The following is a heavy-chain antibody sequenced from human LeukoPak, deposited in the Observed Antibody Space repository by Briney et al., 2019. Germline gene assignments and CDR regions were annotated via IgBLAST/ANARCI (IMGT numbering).Heavy chain of an antibody. CDR2: VRSNANSYAT. J-gene: IGHJ5*02. Sequence: GGSLRLSCAASGFIFSGSAIHWVRQASAKGLEWVGRVRSNANSYATAYAASVKGRFTISRDDSKNTAYLQMNSLKTEDTAVYYCTRLRDSSGWYAGFDPWGQGTLVTVSS. CDR1: GFIFSGSA. D-gene: IGHD6-19*01. CDR3: TRLRDSSGWYAGFDP. V-gene: IGHV3-73*01.